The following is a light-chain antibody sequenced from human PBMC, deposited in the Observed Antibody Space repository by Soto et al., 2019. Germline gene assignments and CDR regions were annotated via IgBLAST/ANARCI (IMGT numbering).Light chain of an antibody. CDR1: NSDVGGYNY. V-gene: IGLV2-14*01. J-gene: IGLJ2*01. Sequence: QSALTQPASVSGSPGQSITISCTGTNSDVGGYNYVSWYQQHPGKAPKLMIYQVTNRPSGVSNRFSGSKSGNTASLTISGLQAEDEAHYYCSSYTSSSTLVFGGGTQLTVL. CDR3: SSYTSSSTLV. CDR2: QVT.